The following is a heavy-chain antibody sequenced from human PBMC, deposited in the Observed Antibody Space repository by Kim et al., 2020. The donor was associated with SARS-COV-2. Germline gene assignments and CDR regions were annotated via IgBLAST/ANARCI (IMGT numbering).Heavy chain of an antibody. D-gene: IGHD6-6*01. J-gene: IGHJ4*02. CDR3: GAGPSSHGHLLEF. CDR1: GFTFSMYW. Sequence: GGSLRLSCAASGFTFSMYWMHWVRQAPGKGLVWVSRILSDGSSTNFADSVKDRFTISRDNVKNTLYLQMNSLRVEDTAVYYCGAGPSSHGHLLEFWGQGT. CDR2: ILSDGSST. V-gene: IGHV3-74*01.